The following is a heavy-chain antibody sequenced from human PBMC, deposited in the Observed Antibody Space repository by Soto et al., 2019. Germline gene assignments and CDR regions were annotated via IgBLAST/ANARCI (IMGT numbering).Heavy chain of an antibody. D-gene: IGHD2-8*02. J-gene: IGHJ4*01. CDR2: IYYSGST. CDR3: ARHWAPGAPYFDY. Sequence: SETLSLTCAVSGGSVSFNQWSWIRQPPGKGLEYIGYIYYSGSTNYNPSLKGRLTISVDTSRNQFSLKLSSVTAADTAVYYCARHWAPGAPYFDYWGHGTLVTVSS. CDR1: GGSVSFNQ. V-gene: IGHV4-59*08.